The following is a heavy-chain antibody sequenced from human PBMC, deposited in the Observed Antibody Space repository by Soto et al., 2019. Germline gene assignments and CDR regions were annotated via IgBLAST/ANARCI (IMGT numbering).Heavy chain of an antibody. J-gene: IGHJ6*02. D-gene: IGHD6-13*01. V-gene: IGHV5-51*01. CDR2: IYPGDSDT. CDR3: ARQRGTAGQSAMDV. Sequence: PGESLKISCKGSGYRFTIYCIGWVRQMPGKGLEWMGVIYPGDSDTKYSPSFQGQVIISADKSINTAYLQWSSLKASDTAVYYCARQRGTAGQSAMDVWGQGTTVTVSS. CDR1: GYRFTIYC.